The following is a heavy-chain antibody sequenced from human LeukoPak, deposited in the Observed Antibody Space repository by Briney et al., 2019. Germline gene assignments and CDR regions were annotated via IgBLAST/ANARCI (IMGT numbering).Heavy chain of an antibody. D-gene: IGHD6-19*01. CDR3: AKAQWLVPNPVDY. Sequence: GGSLRLSXAASGFTFRSYGMHWVRQAPGKGLEWVAVIWYDGSNKYYADSVKGRFTISRDNSKNTLYLQMNSLRAEDTAVYYCAKAQWLVPNPVDYWGQGTLVTVSS. CDR2: IWYDGSNK. V-gene: IGHV3-33*06. CDR1: GFTFRSYG. J-gene: IGHJ4*02.